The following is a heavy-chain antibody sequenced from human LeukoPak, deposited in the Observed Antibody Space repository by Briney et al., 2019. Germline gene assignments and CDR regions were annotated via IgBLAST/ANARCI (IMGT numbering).Heavy chain of an antibody. Sequence: GGSLRLSCAASVFPFSTYEMNWVRQAPGKGLEYLSYISHTGDTMFYADSVKGRFTVSRDNTKNSLYLQMNNLRVEDTAVYYCTRYIWGGATPSDQWGRGTLVTVSS. CDR1: VFPFSTYE. J-gene: IGHJ4*02. CDR2: ISHTGDTM. D-gene: IGHD3-16*01. CDR3: TRYIWGGATPSDQ. V-gene: IGHV3-48*03.